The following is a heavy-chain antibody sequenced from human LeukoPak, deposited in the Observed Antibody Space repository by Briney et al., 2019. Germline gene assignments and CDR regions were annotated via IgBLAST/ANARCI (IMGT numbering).Heavy chain of an antibody. CDR2: INQDGSEN. V-gene: IGHV3-7*01. CDR1: GFTFSSYW. CDR3: VRAGGSSWSDF. Sequence: GGSLRLSCAASGFTFSSYWMSWVRQSPGKGLEWVANINQDGSENHYVDSVKGRFTISRDNAKNSVFVQMNGLRVEDTAVYYCVRAGGSSWSDFWGQGTQVTVSS. D-gene: IGHD6-13*01. J-gene: IGHJ4*02.